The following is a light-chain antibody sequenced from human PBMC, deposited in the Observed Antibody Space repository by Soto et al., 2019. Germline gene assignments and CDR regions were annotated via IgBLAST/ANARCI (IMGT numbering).Light chain of an antibody. Sequence: DIQMTQSPPTLSASVGDRVTITCRAGQSINRWLAWYQQKPGRAPKLLIYDVSTLQSGVPSRFSGSGSETEFILTISCLQPDDFATYYCQQYNAFYTFGQGTRVEIK. V-gene: IGKV1-5*01. CDR1: QSINRW. CDR2: DVS. J-gene: IGKJ2*01. CDR3: QQYNAFYT.